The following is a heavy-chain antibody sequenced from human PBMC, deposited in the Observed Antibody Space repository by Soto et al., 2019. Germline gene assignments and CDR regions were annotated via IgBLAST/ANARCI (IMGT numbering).Heavy chain of an antibody. CDR2: IYYSGST. CDR1: GGSISSGGYY. D-gene: IGHD2-21*02. V-gene: IGHV4-31*03. Sequence: QVQLQESGPGLVKPSQTLSLTCTVSGGSISSGGYYWSWIRQHPGKGLEWIGYIYYSGSTYYNPSLKSRVTISVGTSKNQFSLKLSSVTAADTAVYYCASGDCGGDCYPYYYYGMDVWGQGTTVTVSS. CDR3: ASGDCGGDCYPYYYYGMDV. J-gene: IGHJ6*02.